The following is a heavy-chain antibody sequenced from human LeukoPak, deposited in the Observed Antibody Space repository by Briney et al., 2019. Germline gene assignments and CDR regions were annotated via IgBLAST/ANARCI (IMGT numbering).Heavy chain of an antibody. Sequence: PWGSLRLSCAASGFTVSSNYMNWVRQAPGKGLEWVSVIYSGGNTYYADSVKGRFTISGDNSKNTLYLQMNSLRAEDTAVYYCARDDGYGSGSFDFWGQGTLVTVSS. CDR3: ARDDGYGSGSFDF. J-gene: IGHJ4*02. V-gene: IGHV3-53*01. D-gene: IGHD3-10*01. CDR2: IYSGGNT. CDR1: GFTVSSNY.